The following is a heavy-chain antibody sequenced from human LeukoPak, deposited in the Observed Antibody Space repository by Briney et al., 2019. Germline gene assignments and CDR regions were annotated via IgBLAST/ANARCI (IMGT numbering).Heavy chain of an antibody. J-gene: IGHJ3*02. Sequence: GGSLRLSCTACGFTFSSHAMQGVRQAPGKGLEYVSAISSNGGSTYYANSVRGRFTLHRDNSKHTLYRHVRSLRAEDMAVYYCARARGYGGLHDAFDIWGQGTMVTVSS. CDR3: ARARGYGGLHDAFDI. CDR1: GFTFSSHA. V-gene: IGHV3-64*01. CDR2: ISSNGGST. D-gene: IGHD4/OR15-4a*01.